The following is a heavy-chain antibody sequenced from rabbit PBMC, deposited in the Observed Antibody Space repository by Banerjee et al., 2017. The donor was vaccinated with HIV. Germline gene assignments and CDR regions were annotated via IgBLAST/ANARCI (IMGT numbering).Heavy chain of an antibody. J-gene: IGHJ4*01. CDR2: INTSSGNT. D-gene: IGHD1-1*01. CDR1: GFSFSNKYV. V-gene: IGHV1S45*01. CDR3: ARGVVGSSGDFNL. Sequence: QQQLEESGGGLVKPEGSLTLTCTASGFSFSNKYVMCWVRQAPGKGLEWIACINTSSGNTVYANWAKGRFTISKTSSTTVTLQMTSLTAADTATYFCARGVVGSSGDFNLWGPGTLVTGS.